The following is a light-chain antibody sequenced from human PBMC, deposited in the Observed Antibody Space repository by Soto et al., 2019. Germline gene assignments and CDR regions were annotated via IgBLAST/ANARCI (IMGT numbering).Light chain of an antibody. Sequence: QSALTQPRSGSGSPGQSVTISCTGTSSDVGGYNYVSWYQQHPGKAPNIMIYDVSKRPSGVPDRFSGSKSGNTASLTISGLQAEDEADYYCCSYAGSYPGVFGTGTKLTVL. J-gene: IGLJ1*01. V-gene: IGLV2-11*01. CDR3: CSYAGSYPGV. CDR1: SSDVGGYNY. CDR2: DVS.